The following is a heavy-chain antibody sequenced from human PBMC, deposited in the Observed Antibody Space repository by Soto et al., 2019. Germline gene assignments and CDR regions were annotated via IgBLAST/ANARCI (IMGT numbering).Heavy chain of an antibody. Sequence: QVQLVQSGAEVKKPGASVKVSCKASGYTFTSDDINWVRQATGQGREWMGWMNPDSGKTAYAQKFQGRGNMTRDTSISTADMELSSLTSDDTAVYYCAKGPRNWGFDYWGQGTLVTVSS. CDR1: GYTFTSDD. J-gene: IGHJ4*02. D-gene: IGHD3-16*01. CDR2: MNPDSGKT. CDR3: AKGPRNWGFDY. V-gene: IGHV1-8*01.